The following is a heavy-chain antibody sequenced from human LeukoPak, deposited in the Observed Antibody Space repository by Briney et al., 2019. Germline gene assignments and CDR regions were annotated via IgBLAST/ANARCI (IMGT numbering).Heavy chain of an antibody. CDR2: IYYSGST. D-gene: IGHD3-10*01. Sequence: PSETLSLTCTVSGGSISSYYWSWIRQPPGKGLEWIGYIYYSGSTYYNPSLKSRVTISIDTSKNQFSLKLSSVTAADTAVYYCARRDYYGSGSYYLAFDIWGQGTMVTVSS. J-gene: IGHJ3*02. V-gene: IGHV4-59*08. CDR1: GGSISSYY. CDR3: ARRDYYGSGSYYLAFDI.